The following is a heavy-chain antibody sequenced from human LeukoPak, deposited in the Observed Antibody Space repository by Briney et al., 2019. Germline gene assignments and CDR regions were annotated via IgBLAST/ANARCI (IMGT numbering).Heavy chain of an antibody. D-gene: IGHD2-2*01. Sequence: ASVKVSCKASRGTFSRYAISWVRQAPGHGLEWMGGIIPIFGTANYAQKFQGRVTITADKSTSTAYMELSSLRSEDTAVYYCARAGYCSSTSCYVRHYYYYYYMDVWGKGTTVTVSS. CDR3: ARAGYCSSTSCYVRHYYYYYYMDV. CDR1: RGTFSRYA. CDR2: IIPIFGTA. V-gene: IGHV1-69*06. J-gene: IGHJ6*03.